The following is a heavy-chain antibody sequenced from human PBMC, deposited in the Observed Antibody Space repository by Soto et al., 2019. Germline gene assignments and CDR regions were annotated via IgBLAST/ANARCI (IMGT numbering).Heavy chain of an antibody. V-gene: IGHV3-30*18. Sequence: GGSLRLSCAASGFTFSSYGMHWVRQAPGKGLGWVAVISYDGSNKYYADSVKGRFTISRDNSKNTLYLQMNSLRAENTAVYYCAKAHYSSSSDVTSVWGQGTLVTVSS. D-gene: IGHD6-6*01. CDR3: AKAHYSSSSDVTSV. J-gene: IGHJ4*02. CDR2: ISYDGSNK. CDR1: GFTFSSYG.